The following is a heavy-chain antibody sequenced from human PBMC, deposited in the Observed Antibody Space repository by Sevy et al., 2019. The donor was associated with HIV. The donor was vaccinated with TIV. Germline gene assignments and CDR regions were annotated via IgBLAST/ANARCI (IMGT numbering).Heavy chain of an antibody. CDR3: ARGGANGWYYFDY. V-gene: IGHV1-69*13. Sequence: ASVKVSCKASGGIFKTYGFSWVRQAPGQGPEWVGGIIPILGTTNYAQKFQDRVTISADEYTKTVHMELRNLRSEDTGVYYCARGGANGWYYFDYWGQETLVTVSS. CDR2: IIPILGTT. J-gene: IGHJ4*02. CDR1: GGIFKTYG. D-gene: IGHD6-19*01.